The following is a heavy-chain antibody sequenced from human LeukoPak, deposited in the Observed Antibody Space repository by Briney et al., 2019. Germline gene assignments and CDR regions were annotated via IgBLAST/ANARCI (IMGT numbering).Heavy chain of an antibody. V-gene: IGHV3-33*06. CDR2: IWYDGSNK. D-gene: IGHD6-19*01. J-gene: IGHJ6*03. CDR3: AKDSSRDYYYMDV. Sequence: GGSLRLSCAASGFTFSSYGMHWVRQAPGKGLEWVAVIWYDGSNKYYADSVKGRFTISRDNSKNTLYLQMNSLRAEDTAVYYCAKDSSRDYYYMDVWGKGTTVTVSS. CDR1: GFTFSSYG.